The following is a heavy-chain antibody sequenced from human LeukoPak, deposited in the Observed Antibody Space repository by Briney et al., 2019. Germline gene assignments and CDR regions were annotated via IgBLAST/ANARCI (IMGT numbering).Heavy chain of an antibody. CDR3: AREMSGWDYYDSSGFDY. CDR2: ISSSSSYI. Sequence: GGSLRLSCAASGFTFSSYSTNWVRQAPGKGLEWVSSISSSSSYIYYADSVKGRFTISRDNAKNSLYLQMNSLRAEDTAVYYCAREMSGWDYYDSSGFDYWGQGTLVTVSS. V-gene: IGHV3-21*01. J-gene: IGHJ4*02. D-gene: IGHD3-22*01. CDR1: GFTFSSYS.